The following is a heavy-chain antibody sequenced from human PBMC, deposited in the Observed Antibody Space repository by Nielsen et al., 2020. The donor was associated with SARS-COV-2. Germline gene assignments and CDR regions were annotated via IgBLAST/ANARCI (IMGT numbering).Heavy chain of an antibody. CDR2: VFATGST. CDR3: ARDTKIQLWLGPFDY. CDR1: GGSISSSSYY. D-gene: IGHD5-18*01. J-gene: IGHJ4*02. Sequence: SETLSLTCTVSGGSISSSSYYWGWIRQPPGKGLEWIGRVFATGSTDYNPSLKSRVTISIDTSKNQFSLNLRFVTAADTAVYYCARDTKIQLWLGPFDYWGQGTLVTVSS. V-gene: IGHV4-39*07.